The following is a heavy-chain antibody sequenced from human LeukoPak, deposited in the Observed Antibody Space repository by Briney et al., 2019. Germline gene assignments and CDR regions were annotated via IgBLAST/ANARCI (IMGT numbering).Heavy chain of an antibody. D-gene: IGHD3-22*01. CDR1: GYTFTGYY. Sequence: ASVTVSCKASGYTFTGYYMHWVRQAPGQGLEWMGWINPNSGGTNYAQKFQGRVTMTRDTSISTAYMELGRLRPDDTAVYYCATTRTYYYDSSGPDAFDIWGQGTMVTVSS. CDR2: INPNSGGT. V-gene: IGHV1-2*02. J-gene: IGHJ3*02. CDR3: ATTRTYYYDSSGPDAFDI.